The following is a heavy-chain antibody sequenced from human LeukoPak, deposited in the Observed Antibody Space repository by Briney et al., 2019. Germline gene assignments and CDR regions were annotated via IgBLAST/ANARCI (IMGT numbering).Heavy chain of an antibody. J-gene: IGHJ4*02. Sequence: SETLSLTCIVSGGSITSGSFYWRWIRQPGGKGLEWIGRLHTSGSTNYNPYLKSRFAISVDTSENQFSLKLNSVTAADTAVYYCTRTGYSSGYVDYWGQGTLVTVSS. CDR1: GGSITSGSFY. V-gene: IGHV4-61*02. CDR3: TRTGYSSGYVDY. D-gene: IGHD5-18*01. CDR2: LHTSGST.